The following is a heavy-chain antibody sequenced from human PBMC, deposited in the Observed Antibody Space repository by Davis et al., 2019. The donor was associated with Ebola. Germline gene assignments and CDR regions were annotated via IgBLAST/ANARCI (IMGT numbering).Heavy chain of an antibody. J-gene: IGHJ4*02. V-gene: IGHV1-46*01. CDR1: GYTFTSYY. CDR3: AIGGIKGGFDY. D-gene: IGHD2-21*01. Sequence: AASVKVSCKASGYTFTSYYMHWVRQAPGQGLEWMGIINPSGGSTSYAQKFQGRVTMTEDTSTDTAHMELSSLRSEDTAIYYCAIGGIKGGFDYWGRGTLVTVSS. CDR2: INPSGGST.